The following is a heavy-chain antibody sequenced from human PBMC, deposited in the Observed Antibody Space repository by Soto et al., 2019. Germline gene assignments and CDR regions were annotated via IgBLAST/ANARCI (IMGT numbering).Heavy chain of an antibody. Sequence: EVQLVESGGGLAQPGGSLRLSCAASGFTFSSHWMNWVRQGPGKGLVWVSRISGDGRTTSHADSVKGRFTISRDNAKNTLYLQMNSLRVEDTAVYYCARGVPNCSSSSCYFDFWGQGILVTVSS. CDR1: GFTFSSHW. D-gene: IGHD2-2*01. J-gene: IGHJ4*02. CDR3: ARGVPNCSSSSCYFDF. V-gene: IGHV3-74*01. CDR2: ISGDGRTT.